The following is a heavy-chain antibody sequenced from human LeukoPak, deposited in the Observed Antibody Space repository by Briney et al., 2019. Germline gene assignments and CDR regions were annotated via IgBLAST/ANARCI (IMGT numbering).Heavy chain of an antibody. CDR3: AKDRASGSGSYSYRGFDH. CDR2: ISSGDDYT. CDR1: GFTFNNYA. D-gene: IGHD6-19*01. V-gene: IGHV3-23*01. J-gene: IGHJ5*02. Sequence: GGSLRLSCAASGFTFNNYAMSWVRQAPGRGLEWVSAISSGDDYTNSADSVKGRFTISRDNSRNTLYLQMNSLRAEDTAAYYCAKDRASGSGSYSYRGFDHWGQGTLVTASS.